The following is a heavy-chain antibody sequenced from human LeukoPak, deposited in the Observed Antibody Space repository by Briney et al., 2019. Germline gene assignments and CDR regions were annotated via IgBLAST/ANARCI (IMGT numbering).Heavy chain of an antibody. J-gene: IGHJ4*02. V-gene: IGHV1-2*02. CDR3: ARPSFFCSSTSCLFDY. D-gene: IGHD2-2*01. Sequence: ASVKVSCKASGYTFTGYYMHWVRQAPGQGLEWMGWINPNSGGTSYAQKFQGRVTMTRDTSIYTAYMELSRLTSDDTAVYYCARPSFFCSSTSCLFDYWGQGTLVTVSS. CDR2: INPNSGGT. CDR1: GYTFTGYY.